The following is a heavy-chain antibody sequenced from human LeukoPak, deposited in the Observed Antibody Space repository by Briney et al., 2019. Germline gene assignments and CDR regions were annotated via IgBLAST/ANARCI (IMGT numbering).Heavy chain of an antibody. V-gene: IGHV3-30*04. J-gene: IGHJ1*01. CDR2: ISYDGSNK. Sequence: GGSLRLSCAASGFTFSSYAMHWVRQAPGKVLEWVAVISYDGSNKYYADSVKGRFTISRDNSKNTLYLQMNSLRAEDTAVYYCARDLDFQHWGQGTLVTVSS. CDR1: GFTFSSYA. CDR3: ARDLDFQH.